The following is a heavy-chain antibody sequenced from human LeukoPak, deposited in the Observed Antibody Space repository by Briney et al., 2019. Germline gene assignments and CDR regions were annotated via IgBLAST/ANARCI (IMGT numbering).Heavy chain of an antibody. CDR3: ARREWGYAVSV. V-gene: IGHV4-39*07. CDR1: GGSIGSSSYY. CDR2: IYYSGTT. Sequence: PSETLSLTCTVSGGSIGSSSYYWGWIRQPPGKGLEWIGIIYYSGTTYYNPSLKSRVTISVDTSKNQFSLKLSSVTAADTAVYYCARREWGYAVSVWGKGTTVIVSS. J-gene: IGHJ6*04. D-gene: IGHD2-2*01.